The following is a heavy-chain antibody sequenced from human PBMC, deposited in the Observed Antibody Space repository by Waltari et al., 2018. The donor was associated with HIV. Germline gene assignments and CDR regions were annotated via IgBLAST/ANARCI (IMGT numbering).Heavy chain of an antibody. CDR2: IWDDGSNY. CDR3: ARDLTYSYEQIDY. D-gene: IGHD3-3*01. J-gene: IGHJ4*02. V-gene: IGHV3-33*01. Sequence: QVQLVESGGGVVQPGRSLRLSCAASGFALSSDGMHWVRQGPGKGLEWVAVIWDDGSNYSYADSVKGRFTISRENSKNTLYLQMNSLRAEDSAVYYCARDLTYSYEQIDYWGQGTQVTVSS. CDR1: GFALSSDG.